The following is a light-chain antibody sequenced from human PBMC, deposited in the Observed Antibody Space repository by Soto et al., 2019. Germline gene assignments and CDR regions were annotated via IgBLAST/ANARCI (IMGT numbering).Light chain of an antibody. CDR1: RSNIGAGYD. V-gene: IGLV1-40*01. J-gene: IGLJ3*02. Sequence: QSVLTQPPSVSGAPGQKVTIACTGTRSNIGAGYDVHWYQQVPGRAPKVLIYNNNNRPSGVPDRFSGSQSGASASLAITGLQAEDEADYHCQFYDSGLSSWVFGGGTKVTVL. CDR3: QFYDSGLSSWV. CDR2: NNN.